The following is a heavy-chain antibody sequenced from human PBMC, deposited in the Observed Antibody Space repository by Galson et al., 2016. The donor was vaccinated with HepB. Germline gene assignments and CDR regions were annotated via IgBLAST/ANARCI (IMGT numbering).Heavy chain of an antibody. Sequence: SLRLSCAASGFFFSGRAMSWVRQAPGKGPEWVSGINNGAATTGYAASVKGRFTISRDNSKNTLYLQMNSLRTEDTAVYYCARDDYSGGRGSPDYWGQGTLVTVSS. CDR1: GFFFSGRA. CDR2: INNGAATT. D-gene: IGHD4/OR15-4a*01. CDR3: ARDDYSGGRGSPDY. V-gene: IGHV3-23*01. J-gene: IGHJ4*02.